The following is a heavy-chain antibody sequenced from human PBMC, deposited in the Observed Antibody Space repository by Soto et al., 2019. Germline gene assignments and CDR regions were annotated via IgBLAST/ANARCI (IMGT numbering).Heavy chain of an antibody. CDR3: AKVAGYDFWSGYSTLNFAY. CDR1: GFTFSSYA. D-gene: IGHD3-3*01. V-gene: IGHV3-23*01. J-gene: IGHJ4*02. CDR2: ISGSGGST. Sequence: PGGSLRLSCAASGFTFSSYAMSWVRQAPGKGLEWVSAISGSGGSTYYADSVKGRFTISRDNSKNTLYLQMNSLRAEDTAVYYCAKVAGYDFWSGYSTLNFAYWGQGTLVTVYS.